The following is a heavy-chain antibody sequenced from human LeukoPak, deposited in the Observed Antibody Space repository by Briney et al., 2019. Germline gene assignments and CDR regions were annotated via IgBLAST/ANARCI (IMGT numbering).Heavy chain of an antibody. CDR3: ARVYGSGSYYNGILDY. CDR1: GFTFSSYA. Sequence: GRSLRLSCAASGFTFSSYAMHWVRQAPGKGLGWVAFISYDGSNKYYADSVKGRFTISRDNSKNTLYLQMNSLRAEDTAVYYCARVYGSGSYYNGILDYWGQGTPVTVSS. V-gene: IGHV3-30*04. J-gene: IGHJ4*02. CDR2: ISYDGSNK. D-gene: IGHD3-10*01.